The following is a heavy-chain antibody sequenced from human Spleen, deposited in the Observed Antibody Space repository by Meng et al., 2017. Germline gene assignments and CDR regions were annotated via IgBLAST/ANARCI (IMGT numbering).Heavy chain of an antibody. CDR3: ASAGYYCLDY. V-gene: IGHV4-61*01. J-gene: IGHJ4*02. CDR2: IHHTGST. D-gene: IGHD2/OR15-2a*01. CDR1: GGSVSSGSYY. Sequence: QGQLQQWGAGLVRPSETLSLICTVSGGSVSSGSYYWSWIRQPPGKGLEWIGEIHHTGSTNYNPSFKSRVTILVDKSENLFSLRLTSVTAADTAVYYCASAGYYCLDYWGQGTLVTVSS.